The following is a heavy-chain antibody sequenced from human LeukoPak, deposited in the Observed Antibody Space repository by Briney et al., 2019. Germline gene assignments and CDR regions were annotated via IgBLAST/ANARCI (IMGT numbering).Heavy chain of an antibody. Sequence: GGSLRLSCAASGFTFSAYAMHGVRQAPGKGLDWVAVISHDGSNTYYADSVKGRFTISRDNSKKTLYLQMSSLRVEDAAMYLCARLGSGNDKWGQGTLVTVSS. D-gene: IGHD6-19*01. CDR1: GFTFSAYA. V-gene: IGHV3-30-3*01. CDR3: ARLGSGNDK. J-gene: IGHJ4*02. CDR2: ISHDGSNT.